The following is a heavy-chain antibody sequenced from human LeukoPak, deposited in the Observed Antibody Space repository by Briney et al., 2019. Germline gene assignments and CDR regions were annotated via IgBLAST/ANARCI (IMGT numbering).Heavy chain of an antibody. CDR3: ARDGIAAAPDAFDI. V-gene: IGHV4-38-2*02. CDR1: GYSISSGYY. CDR2: IYHSEST. J-gene: IGHJ3*02. D-gene: IGHD6-13*01. Sequence: SETLSLTCAVSGYSISSGYYWGWIRQPPGKGLEWIGSIYHSESTYYNPSLKSRVTISVDTSKNQFSLKLSSVTAADTAVYYCARDGIAAAPDAFDIWGQGTMVTVSS.